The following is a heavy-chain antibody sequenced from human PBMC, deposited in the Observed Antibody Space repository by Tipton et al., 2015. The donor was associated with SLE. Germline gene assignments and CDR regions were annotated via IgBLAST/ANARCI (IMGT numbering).Heavy chain of an antibody. CDR2: INHSGST. Sequence: TLSLTCAVYGGSFSGYYWSWIRQPPGKGLEWIGEINHSGSTNYNPSLKSRVTISVDTSKNQFSLKLSSVTAADTAVYYCARGRLGDSQHHFDYWGQGTLVTVYS. CDR3: ARGRLGDSQHHFDY. D-gene: IGHD1-26*01. V-gene: IGHV4-34*01. J-gene: IGHJ4*02. CDR1: GGSFSGYY.